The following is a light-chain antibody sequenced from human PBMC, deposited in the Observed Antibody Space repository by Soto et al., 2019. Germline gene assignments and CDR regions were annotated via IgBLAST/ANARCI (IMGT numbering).Light chain of an antibody. Sequence: QSVLTQPASVSGSPGQSITISCTGTSSDVGGYNYVSWYQHRPGKAPKLMIYEVSNRPSGVSNRFSGSKSGNTASLTISGLQAEDEADYYCSSYTSSSALLDVFGTGTKLTVL. CDR1: SSDVGGYNY. V-gene: IGLV2-14*01. J-gene: IGLJ1*01. CDR3: SSYTSSSALLDV. CDR2: EVS.